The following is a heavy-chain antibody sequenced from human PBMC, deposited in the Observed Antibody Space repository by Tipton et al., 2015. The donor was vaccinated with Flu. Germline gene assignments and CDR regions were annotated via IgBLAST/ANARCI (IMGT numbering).Heavy chain of an antibody. Sequence: SLRLSCAAPGFTFSSVWMSWARQAPGKGLEWVANIRQDGDAKYYVDSVKGRFTISRDNAKTSLHLQMNSLRVEDTAVYYCVKMPDFDYWGQGILVTVSS. CDR2: IRQDGDAK. V-gene: IGHV3-7*01. D-gene: IGHD2-2*01. CDR1: GFTFSSVW. CDR3: VKMPDFDY. J-gene: IGHJ4*02.